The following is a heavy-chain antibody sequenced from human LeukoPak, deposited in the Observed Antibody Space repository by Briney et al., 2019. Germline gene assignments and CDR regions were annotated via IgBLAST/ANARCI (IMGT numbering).Heavy chain of an antibody. Sequence: PGGSLRLSCAASGFTLSDYWMTWVRQAPGKGLEWVANIKHDGSEKYYVDSVKGRFTISRDIFRNSLYLQMDSLRVEDTAMYYCARDSRGYSYGPNTDYWGQGTLVAVSS. CDR1: GFTLSDYW. D-gene: IGHD5-18*01. J-gene: IGHJ4*02. V-gene: IGHV3-7*01. CDR3: ARDSRGYSYGPNTDY. CDR2: IKHDGSEK.